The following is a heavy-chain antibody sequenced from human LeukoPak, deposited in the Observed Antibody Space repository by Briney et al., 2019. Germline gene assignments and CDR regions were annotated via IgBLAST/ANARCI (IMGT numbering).Heavy chain of an antibody. CDR2: INKDGGQK. V-gene: IGHV3-7*01. D-gene: IGHD5-12*01. CDR1: GFTFSDTW. CDR3: ARDTGIVATQGWFDP. J-gene: IGHJ5*02. Sequence: GGSLRLSCAASGFTFSDTWLSWVRQAPGKGLEWVANINKDGGQKYYVDSVKGRFTISRDNAKNSLYLQMNSLRAEDTAVYYCARDTGIVATQGWFDPWGQGTLVTVSS.